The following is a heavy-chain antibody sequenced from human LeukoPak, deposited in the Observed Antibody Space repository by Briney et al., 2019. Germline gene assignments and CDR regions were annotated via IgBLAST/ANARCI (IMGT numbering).Heavy chain of an antibody. CDR1: GGSISSYY. V-gene: IGHV4-59*08. CDR2: IYYTGST. CDR3: ARHRAYSSSSPFDY. D-gene: IGHD6-6*01. Sequence: SETLSLTCTVSGGSISSYYCSWIRQPPGKGLEWIGYIYYTGSTNYNPSLKSRVTMFVDMSKNQFSLRLSSVTAADTAVYYCARHRAYSSSSPFDYWGQGTLVTVSS. J-gene: IGHJ4*02.